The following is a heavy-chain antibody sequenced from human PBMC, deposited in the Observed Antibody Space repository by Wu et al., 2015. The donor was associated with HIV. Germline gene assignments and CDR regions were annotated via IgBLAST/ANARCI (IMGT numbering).Heavy chain of an antibody. CDR2: IIPIFGTA. Sequence: QVQLVQSGAEVKKPGSSVKVSCKASGGTFNNYAISWVRQAPGQGLEWMGRIIPIFGTANYAQKFQGRLTITADESTSTAYMELSSLRSEDTAVYYCSREANLYDILTAHRGANWFDPWGQGTLVTVSS. V-gene: IGHV1-69*13. J-gene: IGHJ5*02. CDR1: GGTFNNYA. D-gene: IGHD3-9*01. CDR3: SREANLYDILTAHRGANWFDP.